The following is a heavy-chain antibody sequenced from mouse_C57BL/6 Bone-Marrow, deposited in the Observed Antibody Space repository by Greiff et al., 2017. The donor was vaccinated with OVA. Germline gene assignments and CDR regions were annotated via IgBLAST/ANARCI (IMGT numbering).Heavy chain of an antibody. V-gene: IGHV5-6*01. CDR2: ISSGGSYT. J-gene: IGHJ3*01. CDR3: ARSDYGSSWFAY. CDR1: GFTFSSYG. D-gene: IGHD1-1*01. Sequence: EVQGVESGGDLVKPGGSLKLSCAASGFTFSSYGMSWVRQTPDKRLEWVATISSGGSYTYYPDSVKGRFTISRDHAKNTLYLQRSSLKSEDTAMYYCARSDYGSSWFAYWGQGTLVTVSA.